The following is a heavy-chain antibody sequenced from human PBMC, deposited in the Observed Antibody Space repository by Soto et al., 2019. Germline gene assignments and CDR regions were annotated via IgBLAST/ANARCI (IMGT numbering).Heavy chain of an antibody. D-gene: IGHD2-21*02. J-gene: IGHJ2*01. V-gene: IGHV3-33*06. Sequence: QVQLVESGGGVVQPGRSLRLSCAASGFTFSSYGMHWVRQAPGKGLEWVAVIWYDGSNKYYADSVKGRFTISRDNSKNTLYLKMNSLRAEDTAVYYCAKGLAYCGGDCYSHFDLWGRGTLVTVSS. CDR1: GFTFSSYG. CDR2: IWYDGSNK. CDR3: AKGLAYCGGDCYSHFDL.